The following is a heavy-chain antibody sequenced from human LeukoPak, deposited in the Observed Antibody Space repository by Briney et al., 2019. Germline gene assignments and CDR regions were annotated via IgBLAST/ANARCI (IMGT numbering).Heavy chain of an antibody. Sequence: GGSLRLSCAASGFTFSSYAMNWVRQAPGKGLEWVSGISGSGGSTYYADSVKGRFTISRDDSKNTLSLQMNSLRVEDTAVYYCAKAGVIVPTIVLDYWGQGTLVTVSS. V-gene: IGHV3-23*01. CDR2: ISGSGGST. J-gene: IGHJ4*02. CDR3: AKAGVIVPTIVLDY. CDR1: GFTFSSYA. D-gene: IGHD5-12*01.